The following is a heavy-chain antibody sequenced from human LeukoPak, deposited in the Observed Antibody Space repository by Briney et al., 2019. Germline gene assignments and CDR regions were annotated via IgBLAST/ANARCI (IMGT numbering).Heavy chain of an antibody. CDR1: GFTFSDYY. CDR2: ISSSSSYT. D-gene: IGHD6-19*01. Sequence: GGALRLSCAASGFTFSDYYMSWVRQAPAKGLGWVSYISSSSSYTNYADSVKGRFTISRDNAKNSLYLQMNSLRAEDTAVYYCARAYSSGWYGDYWGQGTLVTVSS. CDR3: ARAYSSGWYGDY. J-gene: IGHJ4*02. V-gene: IGHV3-11*06.